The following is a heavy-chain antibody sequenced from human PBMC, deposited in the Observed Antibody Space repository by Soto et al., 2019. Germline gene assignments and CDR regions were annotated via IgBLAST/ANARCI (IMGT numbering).Heavy chain of an antibody. CDR2: IYWDDDK. V-gene: IGHV2-5*02. CDR1: GFSLSTSGVG. CDR3: AHSVDFLQFDY. J-gene: IGHJ4*02. Sequence: QITLKESGPMLVKPTQTLTLTCTFSGFSLSTSGVGVGWIRQPPGKALEWLALIYWDDDKRYSPSLKSRLTHTNSTSKHQILRTITNMDQVDTATYSCAHSVDFLQFDYWGQGTLVTVSS. D-gene: IGHD1-1*01.